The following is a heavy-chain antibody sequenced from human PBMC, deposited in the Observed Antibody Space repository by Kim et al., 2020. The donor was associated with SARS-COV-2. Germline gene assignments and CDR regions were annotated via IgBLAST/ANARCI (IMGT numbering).Heavy chain of an antibody. CDR1: GASISDYS. V-gene: IGHV4-4*07. J-gene: IGHJ5*02. CDR3: ARNLGNNWIDP. D-gene: IGHD7-27*01. CDR2: MYPSGNT. Sequence: SETLSLTCTVSGASISDYSWSWIRQPAGKGLEWIGLMYPSGNTNYNPSLKSRVTMSVDTSRNQFSLRLRSVTAADTAMYYCARNLGNNWIDPWGQGTLVIVSS.